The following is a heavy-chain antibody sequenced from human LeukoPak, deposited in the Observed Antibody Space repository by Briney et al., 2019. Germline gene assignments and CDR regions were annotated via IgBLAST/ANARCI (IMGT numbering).Heavy chain of an antibody. CDR3: VRKLGDYYFDH. CDR1: GFTFSDYC. Sequence: PGGSLRLSCAAAGFTFSDYCMSWIRQAPGKGLEWLSYITNSGTMKYYADSVKGRFTISRDNANNSLYQQMNSLRAEDTAIYYCVRKLGDYYFDHWGQGTLVTVSS. J-gene: IGHJ4*02. D-gene: IGHD7-27*01. V-gene: IGHV3-11*01. CDR2: ITNSGTMK.